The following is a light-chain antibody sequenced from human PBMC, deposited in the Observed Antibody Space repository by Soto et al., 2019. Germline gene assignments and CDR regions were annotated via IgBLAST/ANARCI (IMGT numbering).Light chain of an antibody. Sequence: DIQMTQSSSILSASVGDRVTITCRASQSTSSWLACYQQTPGKAPKFLIYKASNLESGVPSRFSGSGSGTELTLTISSLQPDGFASCYWHQNNSFWTLGQGTKVEVK. J-gene: IGKJ1*01. V-gene: IGKV1-5*03. CDR2: KAS. CDR1: QSTSSW. CDR3: HQNNSFWT.